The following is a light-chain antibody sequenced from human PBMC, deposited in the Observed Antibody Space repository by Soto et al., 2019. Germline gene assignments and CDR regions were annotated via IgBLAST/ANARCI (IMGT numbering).Light chain of an antibody. CDR1: QSVSSN. CDR2: GAS. Sequence: EVLMTQSPATLSVSPGERATLSCRASQSVSSNLAWYQQKPGQAPRLLIYGASTRAPGIPDRFSGSGSGTEFTLTISRLQSEDLAGFFCQQYDTWPPAFGQGTKVEIK. V-gene: IGKV3-15*01. J-gene: IGKJ2*01. CDR3: QQYDTWPPA.